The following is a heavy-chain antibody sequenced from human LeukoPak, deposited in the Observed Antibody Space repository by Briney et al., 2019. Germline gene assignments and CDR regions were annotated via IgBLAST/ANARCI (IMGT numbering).Heavy chain of an antibody. CDR1: GYSFTSYC. Sequence: GESLKISCKAVGYSFTSYCIGCLRQMPGKGLEWMGIIYPGDSETRYSPSFEGQVTISADKSISTVYLQCGSLEASDTAMYYCARHVNIGTWHKYGMDVWGHGTTVTVSS. D-gene: IGHD2/OR15-2a*01. V-gene: IGHV5-51*01. J-gene: IGHJ6*02. CDR3: ARHVNIGTWHKYGMDV. CDR2: IYPGDSET.